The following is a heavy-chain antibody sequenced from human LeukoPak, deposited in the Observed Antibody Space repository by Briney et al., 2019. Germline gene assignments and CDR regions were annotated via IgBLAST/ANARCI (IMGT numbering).Heavy chain of an antibody. CDR3: AIILAENYYGSGSYYNGFDY. D-gene: IGHD3-10*01. V-gene: IGHV1-69*13. J-gene: IGHJ4*02. CDR2: IIPIFGTA. CDR1: GGTFSSYA. Sequence: SVKVSCKASGGTFSSYAISWVRQAPGQGLEWMGGIIPIFGTANYAQKFQGRVTITADESTSTAYMELSSLRSEDTAVYYCAIILAENYYGSGSYYNGFDYWGQGTLVTASS.